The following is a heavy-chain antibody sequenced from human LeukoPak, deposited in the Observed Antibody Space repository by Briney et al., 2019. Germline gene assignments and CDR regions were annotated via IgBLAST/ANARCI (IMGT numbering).Heavy chain of an antibody. CDR3: AKDYYGSGSYYRNNWFDP. J-gene: IGHJ5*02. V-gene: IGHV3-23*01. D-gene: IGHD3-10*01. CDR2: ISGSGGST. CDR1: GFTFSSYA. Sequence: GGSPRLSCAASGFTFSSYAMSWVRQAPGKGLEWVSAISGSGGSTYYADSVKGRFTISRDNSKNTLYLQMNSLRAEDTAVYYCAKDYYGSGSYYRNNWFDPWGQGTLVTVSS.